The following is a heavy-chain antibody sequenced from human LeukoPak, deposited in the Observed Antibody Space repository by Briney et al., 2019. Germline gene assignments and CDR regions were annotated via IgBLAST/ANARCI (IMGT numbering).Heavy chain of an antibody. CDR3: ARDYEPIVATRGRRYNWFDP. V-gene: IGHV4-4*07. J-gene: IGHJ5*02. D-gene: IGHD5-12*01. CDR1: GGSISSYY. Sequence: PPETLSLTRTVSGGSISSYYWSWIRQPAGKGLEWIGRIYTSGSTNYNPSLKSRVTMSVDTSKNQFSLKLSSVTAADTAVYYRARDYEPIVATRGRRYNWFDPWGQGTLVTVSS. CDR2: IYTSGST.